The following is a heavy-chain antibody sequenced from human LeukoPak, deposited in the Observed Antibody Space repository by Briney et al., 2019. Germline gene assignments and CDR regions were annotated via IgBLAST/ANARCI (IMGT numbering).Heavy chain of an antibody. CDR1: GFDCSRYW. J-gene: IGHJ4*02. D-gene: IGHD6-19*01. V-gene: IGHV3-7*01. CDR3: ARESIAVAGAPFDY. CDR2: IEQDGGEE. Sequence: GGSLRLSCAASGFDCSRYWMTWVRQAPGKGLEWVANIEQDGGEEYYVDSVKGRFTISRDNAKNSLYLQMNSLRAEDTAVYYCARESIAVAGAPFDYWGQGTLVTVSS.